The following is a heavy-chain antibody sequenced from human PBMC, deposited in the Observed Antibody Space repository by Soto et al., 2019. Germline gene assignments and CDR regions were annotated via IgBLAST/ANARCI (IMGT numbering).Heavy chain of an antibody. D-gene: IGHD3-22*01. CDR1: GFTFSSYA. CDR3: AFATYYYDSSGYYSYYYYGMDV. CDR2: ISGSGGST. V-gene: IGHV3-23*01. J-gene: IGHJ6*02. Sequence: GGSLRLSCAASGFTFSSYAMSWVRQAPGKGLEWVSAISGSGGSTYYADSVKGRFTISRDNSKNTLYLQMNSLRAEDTAVYYCAFATYYYDSSGYYSYYYYGMDVWDQGTTVTVSS.